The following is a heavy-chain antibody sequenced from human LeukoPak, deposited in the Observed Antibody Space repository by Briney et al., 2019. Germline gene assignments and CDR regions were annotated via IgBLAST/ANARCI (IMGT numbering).Heavy chain of an antibody. Sequence: SETLSLTCTVSGGSISSYYWSWIRQPAGKGLEWIGRIYTSGSTNYNPSLKSRVTMSVDTSKNQFSLKLSSVTPADTAAYYCARGGTIFVLDYYYMDVWGKGTTVTVSS. CDR2: IYTSGST. CDR1: GGSISSYY. J-gene: IGHJ6*03. CDR3: ARGGTIFVLDYYYMDV. V-gene: IGHV4-4*07. D-gene: IGHD3-3*01.